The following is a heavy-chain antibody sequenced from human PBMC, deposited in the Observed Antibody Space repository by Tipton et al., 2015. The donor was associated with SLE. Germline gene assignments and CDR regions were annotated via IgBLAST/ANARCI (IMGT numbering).Heavy chain of an antibody. CDR3: ASQGGGEGAFDI. CDR1: GGSISSSSYY. J-gene: IGHJ3*02. V-gene: IGHV4-39*01. Sequence: LRLSCTVSGGSISSSSYYWGWIRQPPGKGLEWIGSIYYSGSTYYNPSLKSRVIVSVDTSKNQFPLKLSSVTAADTAVYYCASQGGGEGAFDIWGQGTMVTVSS. CDR2: IYYSGST. D-gene: IGHD3-16*01.